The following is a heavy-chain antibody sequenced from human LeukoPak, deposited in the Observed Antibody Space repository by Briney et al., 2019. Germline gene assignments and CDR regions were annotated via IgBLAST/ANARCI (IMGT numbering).Heavy chain of an antibody. V-gene: IGHV3-11*06. CDR3: ARGRSSGWHVRHDTIPTDY. Sequence: GGSERLSCAASGFTFSDYYMSWIRQAPGKGLEWVSYISGSNSYTNYADSVKGRFTISRDNAKNSLYLQMNSLRAEDTAVYYCARGRSSGWHVRHDTIPTDYWGQRNL. D-gene: IGHD6-19*01. CDR2: ISGSNSYT. CDR1: GFTFSDYY. J-gene: IGHJ4*02.